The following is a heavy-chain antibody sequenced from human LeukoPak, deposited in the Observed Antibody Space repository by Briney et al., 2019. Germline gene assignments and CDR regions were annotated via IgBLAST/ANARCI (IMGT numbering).Heavy chain of an antibody. J-gene: IGHJ4*02. V-gene: IGHV1-69*05. CDR3: ASSGGYCSSTSCYSDY. D-gene: IGHD2-2*01. Sequence: GSSVKVSCKASGGTFSSYAISWVRQAPGQGLEWMGGIIPIFGTANYAQKFQGRVTITTDESTSTAYVELSSLRSEDTAVYYCASSGGYCSSTSCYSDYWGQGTLVTVSS. CDR2: IIPIFGTA. CDR1: GGTFSSYA.